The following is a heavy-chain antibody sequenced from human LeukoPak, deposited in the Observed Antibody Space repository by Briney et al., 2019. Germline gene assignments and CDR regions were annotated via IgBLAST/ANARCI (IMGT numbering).Heavy chain of an antibody. Sequence: GGSPRLSCAASGFTFSDYYMSWIRQAPGKGLEWVSYISSSSSYTNYADSGKGRFTISRDNAKNSLYLQMNSLRAEDTAVYYCARDLYDSSGYYCDYWGQGTLVTVSS. CDR1: GFTFSDYY. D-gene: IGHD3-22*01. CDR2: ISSSSSYT. J-gene: IGHJ4*02. CDR3: ARDLYDSSGYYCDY. V-gene: IGHV3-11*05.